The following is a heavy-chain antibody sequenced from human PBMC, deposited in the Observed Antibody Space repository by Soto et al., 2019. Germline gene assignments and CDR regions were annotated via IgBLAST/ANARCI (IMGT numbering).Heavy chain of an antibody. J-gene: IGHJ6*02. CDR1: GGSISSYY. V-gene: IGHV4-4*07. CDR3: AGSYYYDSSGYPYYYGMDV. D-gene: IGHD3-22*01. Sequence: SETLSLTCTVSGGSISSYYWSWIRQPAGKGLEWIGRIYTSGSTNYNPSLKSRVTMSVDTSKNQFSLKLSSVTAADTAVCYCAGSYYYDSSGYPYYYGMDVWGQGTTVTVSS. CDR2: IYTSGST.